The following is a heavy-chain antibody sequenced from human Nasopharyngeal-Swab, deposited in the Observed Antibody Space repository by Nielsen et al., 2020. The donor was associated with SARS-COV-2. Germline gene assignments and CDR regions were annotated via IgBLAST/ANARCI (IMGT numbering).Heavy chain of an antibody. Sequence: GESLKISCAASGFTFSTYNLNWVRQAPGKGLEWVSSISSGSDYIYYADSVKGRFTISRDDAKNSLYLQMSSLRAEDTAVYYCARTAAIRGYAFDIWGQGTMVTVSS. CDR3: ARTAAIRGYAFDI. CDR1: GFTFSTYN. CDR2: ISSGSDYI. V-gene: IGHV3-21*01. J-gene: IGHJ3*02. D-gene: IGHD2-2*02.